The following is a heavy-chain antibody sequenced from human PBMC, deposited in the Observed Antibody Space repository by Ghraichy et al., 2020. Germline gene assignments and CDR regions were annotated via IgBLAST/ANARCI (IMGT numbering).Heavy chain of an antibody. Sequence: SQTLSLTCTVSGGSISSYYWSWIRQPPGKGLEWIGYIYYSGSTNYNPSLKSRVTISVDTSKNQFSLKLSSVTAADTAVYYCARTSGSYFLAFDIWGQGTMVTVSS. D-gene: IGHD1-26*01. V-gene: IGHV4-59*01. J-gene: IGHJ3*02. CDR2: IYYSGST. CDR3: ARTSGSYFLAFDI. CDR1: GGSISSYY.